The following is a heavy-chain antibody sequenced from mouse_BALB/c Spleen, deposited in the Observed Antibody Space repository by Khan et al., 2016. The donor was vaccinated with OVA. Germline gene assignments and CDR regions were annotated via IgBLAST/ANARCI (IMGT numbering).Heavy chain of an antibody. CDR2: IDPFNGGT. CDR1: GYSFTNYY. CDR3: TRLGTTGWFAY. V-gene: IGHV1S135*01. D-gene: IGHD2-13*01. Sequence: VQLKESGPELMKPGASVKISCKASGYSFTNYYIHWVKQSHGQSLEWIGYIDPFNGGTNYNQKFKGTATLTVDKSSSTAYMHLSRLTSEDSAVYYCTRLGTTGWFAYWGQGTLVTVSA. J-gene: IGHJ3*01.